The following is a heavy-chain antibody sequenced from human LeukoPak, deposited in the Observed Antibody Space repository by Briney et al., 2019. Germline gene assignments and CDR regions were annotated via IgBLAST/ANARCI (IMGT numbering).Heavy chain of an antibody. CDR2: INHSGST. V-gene: IGHV4-34*01. Sequence: SETLSLTCAVYGGSFSTYYWSWIRQPPGKGLEWIGEINHSGSTNYNPSLKSRVTISVDTSKNQFSLKLSSVTAADTAVYYCARVGEIGYSGYEDWGQGTLVTVSS. CDR1: GGSFSTYY. CDR3: ARVGEIGYSGYED. J-gene: IGHJ4*02. D-gene: IGHD5-12*01.